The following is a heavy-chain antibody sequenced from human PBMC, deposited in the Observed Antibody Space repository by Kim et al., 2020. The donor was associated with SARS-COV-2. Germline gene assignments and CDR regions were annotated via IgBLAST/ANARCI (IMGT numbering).Heavy chain of an antibody. Sequence: GESLKISCKGSGYSFTSYWIGWVRQMPGKGLEWMGIIYPGDSDTRYSPSFQGQVTISADKSISTAYLQWSSLKASDTAMYYCASPYCSSTSCYTGFDYWGQGTLVTVSS. V-gene: IGHV5-51*01. CDR1: GYSFTSYW. J-gene: IGHJ4*02. D-gene: IGHD2-2*02. CDR2: IYPGDSDT. CDR3: ASPYCSSTSCYTGFDY.